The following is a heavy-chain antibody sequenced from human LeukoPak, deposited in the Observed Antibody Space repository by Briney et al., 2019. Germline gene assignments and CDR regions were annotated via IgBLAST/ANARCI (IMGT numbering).Heavy chain of an antibody. J-gene: IGHJ4*02. V-gene: IGHV3-7*01. D-gene: IGHD2-15*01. CDR2: IKQDGSEK. CDR3: ASNHAGGYCSGGSCYRLDY. Sequence: GGSLRLSCAGSGLTLSRSWMSWVRQAPGKGLEWVANIKQDGSEKYYVDSVKGRFTISRDNAKNSLYLHMNSLRAEDTAVYYCASNHAGGYCSGGSCYRLDYWGQGTLVTVSS. CDR1: GLTLSRSW.